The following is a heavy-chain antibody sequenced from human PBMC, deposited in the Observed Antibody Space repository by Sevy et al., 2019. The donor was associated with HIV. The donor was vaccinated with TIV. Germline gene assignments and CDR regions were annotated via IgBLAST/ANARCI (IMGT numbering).Heavy chain of an antibody. V-gene: IGHV4-34*01. CDR3: ARAVGFGELLSPVYYFDY. J-gene: IGHJ4*02. CDR1: GGSVSGYY. D-gene: IGHD3-10*01. CDR2: INHSGGT. Sequence: SETLSLTCAVYGGSVSGYYWSWIRQPPGKGLEWIGEINHSGGTDYNPSLKSRVTISVDTSKNQFSLKLSSVTAADTAVYYCARAVGFGELLSPVYYFDYWGQGTLVTVSS.